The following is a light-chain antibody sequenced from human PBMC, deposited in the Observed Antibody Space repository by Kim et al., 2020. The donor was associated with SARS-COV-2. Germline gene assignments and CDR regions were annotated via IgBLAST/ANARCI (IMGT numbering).Light chain of an antibody. J-gene: IGKJ2*01. CDR1: QDIRQF. V-gene: IGKV1-33*01. CDR3: NHYPYA. Sequence: DVQMTQSPSSLSASVGDRVTITCQASQDIRQFLNWYQQKPGKAPNLLIYYVSNLVTGVPSRFSGDGSGTHFTFTISGLQPEDSATYYCNHYPYAFGQGTKLEI. CDR2: YVS.